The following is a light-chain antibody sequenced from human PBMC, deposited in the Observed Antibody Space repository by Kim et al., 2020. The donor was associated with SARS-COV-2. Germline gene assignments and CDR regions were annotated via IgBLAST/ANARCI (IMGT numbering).Light chain of an antibody. Sequence: EIVLTQSPSPLSLSPGERATLSCRASQSVSSYLAWYQQKPGQAPRLLIYDASNRATGIPARFSGSGSGTDFTLTISSLEPEDFAAYYCQQRSNWAWTFGQGTKVDIK. CDR1: QSVSSY. J-gene: IGKJ1*01. V-gene: IGKV3-11*01. CDR2: DAS. CDR3: QQRSNWAWT.